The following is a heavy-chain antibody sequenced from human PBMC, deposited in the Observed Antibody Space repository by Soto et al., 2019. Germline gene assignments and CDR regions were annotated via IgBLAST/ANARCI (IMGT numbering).Heavy chain of an antibody. J-gene: IGHJ3*02. D-gene: IGHD3-3*01. CDR3: NTGKYYDFRKYAFDI. Sequence: EVQLVESGGGLVKPGGSLRLSCAASGFTFSNAWMSWVRQAPGKGLEWVGRIKRKTDGGTTDYAAPVKGRFTISRDDSKNTLYLQMNSLKTEDTAVYYCNTGKYYDFRKYAFDIWGQGTMVTVSS. CDR2: IKRKTDGGTT. V-gene: IGHV3-15*01. CDR1: GFTFSNAW.